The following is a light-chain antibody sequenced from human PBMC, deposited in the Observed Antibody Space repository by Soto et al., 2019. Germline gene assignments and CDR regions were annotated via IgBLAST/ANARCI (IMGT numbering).Light chain of an antibody. CDR2: DAS. CDR3: QQCTSWPLT. Sequence: EVVLTQSPATLSVSPGERATLSCRASQTVYTYLAWYQQRPGHAPRLLIYDASNMDTGVPARFSGSGSGTDFTLTISILEPEDFAVYYCQQCTSWPLTFGGGTKIEIK. CDR1: QTVYTY. J-gene: IGKJ4*01. V-gene: IGKV3-11*01.